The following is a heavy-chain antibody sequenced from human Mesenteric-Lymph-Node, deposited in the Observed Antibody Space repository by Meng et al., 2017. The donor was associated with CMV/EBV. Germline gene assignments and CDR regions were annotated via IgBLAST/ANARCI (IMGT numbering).Heavy chain of an antibody. CDR1: GYSFSSYW. CDR2: IYPGDSDT. V-gene: IGHV5-51*01. Sequence: GGSLRLSCKGSGYSFSSYWIAWVRQMPGKGLEWMGIIYPGDSDTRYSPSFQGQVTISADKSISTAYLQWSSLKASDTAMYYCARHQEGARMDVWGQGTTVTVSS. J-gene: IGHJ6*02. CDR3: ARHQEGARMDV.